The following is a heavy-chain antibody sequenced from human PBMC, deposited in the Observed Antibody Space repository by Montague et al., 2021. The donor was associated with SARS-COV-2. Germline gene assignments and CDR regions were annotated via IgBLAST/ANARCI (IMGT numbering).Heavy chain of an antibody. D-gene: IGHD3-10*01. Sequence: SETLSLTCAAHGGSFSTYSWNWIRQPPGKGLEWIGEIHHGGSTNYNPSFKSRVTISADTSKNQFSLKLTSVAAADTAVYYCARLGDGVVPSPILGVGPYYSYYYMDVWGKGTTVTVSS. CDR3: ARLGDGVVPSPILGVGPYYSYYYMDV. J-gene: IGHJ6*03. V-gene: IGHV4-34*01. CDR2: IHHGGST. CDR1: GGSFSTYS.